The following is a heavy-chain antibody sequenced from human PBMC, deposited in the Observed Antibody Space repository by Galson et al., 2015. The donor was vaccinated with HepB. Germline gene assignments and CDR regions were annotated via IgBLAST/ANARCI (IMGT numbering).Heavy chain of an antibody. V-gene: IGHV1-58*01. CDR1: GFTFSTSA. D-gene: IGHD3-22*01. CDR2: IVVGNGNT. Sequence: SVKVSCKASGFTFSTSAVQWVRQARGQRLEWIGWIVVGNGNTGYAQKFQERVTITRDMSTSTAYMELSSLRSEDTAVYYCAADGYYDGAFDIWGQGTMVIVSS. J-gene: IGHJ3*02. CDR3: AADGYYDGAFDI.